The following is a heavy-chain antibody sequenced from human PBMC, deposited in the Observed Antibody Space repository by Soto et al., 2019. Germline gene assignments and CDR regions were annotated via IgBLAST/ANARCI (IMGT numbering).Heavy chain of an antibody. D-gene: IGHD2-21*02. J-gene: IGHJ5*02. CDR1: GGSISSSSYF. Sequence: SETLSLTCTVSGGSISSSSYFWGWIRQPPGKGLEWIGSIYYSGSTYYNPSLKSRVTVSVDTSKNQFSLKLSSVTAADTAVYYCARHPSDFWFDPWGQGTLVTV. CDR3: ARHPSDFWFDP. CDR2: IYYSGST. V-gene: IGHV4-39*01.